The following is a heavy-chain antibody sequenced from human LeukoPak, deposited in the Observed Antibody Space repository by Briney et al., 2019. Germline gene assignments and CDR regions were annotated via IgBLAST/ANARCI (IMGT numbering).Heavy chain of an antibody. V-gene: IGHV3-30*18. J-gene: IGHJ4*02. CDR2: ISYDGSNK. CDR3: AKEVLSSSWTRFDY. D-gene: IGHD6-13*01. Sequence: HPGGSLRLSCAASGFTFSSYGMHWVRQAPGKGLEWVAVISYDGSNKYYADSVKGRFTISRDNSKNTLYLQMNSLRAEDTAVYYCAKEVLSSSWTRFDYWGQGTLVTVSS. CDR1: GFTFSSYG.